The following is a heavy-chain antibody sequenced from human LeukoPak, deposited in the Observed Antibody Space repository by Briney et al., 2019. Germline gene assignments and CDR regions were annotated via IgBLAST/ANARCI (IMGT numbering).Heavy chain of an antibody. J-gene: IGHJ4*02. CDR2: INHSGST. D-gene: IGHD3-10*01. Sequence: PSETLSLTCAVYGGSFSGYYWSWIRQPPGKGLEWLGEINHSGSTNYNPSLKSRVTISVDTSKNQFSLKLSSVTAADTAVYYCARGHGHYYGSGSHRFDYWGQGTLVTVSS. V-gene: IGHV4-34*01. CDR3: ARGHGHYYGSGSHRFDY. CDR1: GGSFSGYY.